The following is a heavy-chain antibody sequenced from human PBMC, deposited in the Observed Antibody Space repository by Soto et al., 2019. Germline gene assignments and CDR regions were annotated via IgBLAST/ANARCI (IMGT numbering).Heavy chain of an antibody. CDR1: GFTVSNNY. J-gene: IGHJ4*02. Sequence: EVQLVESGGGLIQPGGSLRLSCAVSGFTVSNNYMSWVRQAPGKGLEGVSVIYSGGYTAYGDSVKGRFTISRDNSKNTLYLQMNRRGPPGPAVFFCATGGGGGGYWGQGTLVTVSS. V-gene: IGHV3-53*01. CDR2: IYSGGYT. CDR3: ATGGGGGGY. D-gene: IGHD3-10*01.